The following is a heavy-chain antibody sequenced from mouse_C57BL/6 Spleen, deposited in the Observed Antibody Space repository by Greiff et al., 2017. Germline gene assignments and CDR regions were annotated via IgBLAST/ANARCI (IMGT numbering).Heavy chain of an antibody. Sequence: EVKVEESGPGLVKPSQSLSLTCSVTGYSITSGYYWNWIRQFPGNKLEWMGYISYDGSNNYNPSLKNRISITRDTSKNQFFLKLNSVTTEDTATYYCARDRGYYGSSWYFDVWGTGTTVTVSS. CDR1: GYSITSGYY. CDR2: ISYDGSN. D-gene: IGHD1-1*01. J-gene: IGHJ1*03. CDR3: ARDRGYYGSSWYFDV. V-gene: IGHV3-6*01.